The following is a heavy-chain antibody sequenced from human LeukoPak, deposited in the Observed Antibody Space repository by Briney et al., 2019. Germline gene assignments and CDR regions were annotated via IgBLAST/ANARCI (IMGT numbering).Heavy chain of an antibody. J-gene: IGHJ4*02. CDR1: GFSFSSYG. CDR3: CGGLFYCDY. CDR2: ISFDGSNK. V-gene: IGHV3-30*03. D-gene: IGHD3-10*01. Sequence: GGSLRLSCAASGFSFSSYGMHWVRQAPGKGLEWVAGISFDGSNKYYADSLKGRFTISRDSSKNTLYMQMNSLRVEDTAVYYCCGGLFYCDYLGQGTLVTVSS.